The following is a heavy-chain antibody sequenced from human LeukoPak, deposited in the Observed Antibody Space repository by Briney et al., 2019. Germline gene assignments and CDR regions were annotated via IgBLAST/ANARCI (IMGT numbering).Heavy chain of an antibody. J-gene: IGHJ4*02. D-gene: IGHD3-22*01. CDR1: GYNFTGYY. CDR2: INPNSGAT. Sequence: ASVWVSCKASGYNFTGYYIHWVRQAPGQGLEWMGWINPNSGATKYAQKVQVRVTVTRDTSISTAYMELRSVRSEDTAVYYCARENYYDSSGHIAVFDYWGQGTLVTVSS. CDR3: ARENYYDSSGHIAVFDY. V-gene: IGHV1-2*02.